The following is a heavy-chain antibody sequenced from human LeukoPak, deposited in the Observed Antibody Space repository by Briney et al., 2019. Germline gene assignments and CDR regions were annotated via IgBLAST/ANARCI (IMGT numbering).Heavy chain of an antibody. CDR3: AKVTSDCSTTSCFLPYAFDF. V-gene: IGHV3-23*01. CDR2: ISASGSGT. J-gene: IGHJ3*01. D-gene: IGHD2-2*01. CDR1: GFTFNISA. Sequence: PGGSLRLSCGASGFTFNISAINWVCQAPGKGLEWVSSISASGSGTFYADSVKGRFAISRDNSRNTVFLLMNTLRAEDTAIYYCAKVTSDCSTTSCFLPYAFDFWGQGTMVTVSS.